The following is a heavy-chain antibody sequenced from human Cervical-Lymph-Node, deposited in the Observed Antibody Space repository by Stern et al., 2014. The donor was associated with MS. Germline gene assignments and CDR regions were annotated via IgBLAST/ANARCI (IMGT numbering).Heavy chain of an antibody. Sequence: EVKLVQSGGGLVKPGESIRLSCDASGFTFSHYSINWVRQAPGKGLEWISSISNMSHHPYYADSVAGRFTISRDSAKDSVSLHMVSLRAEDTAVYYCARARVGDYARSPHLDSWGQGTLVTVSS. J-gene: IGHJ4*02. CDR3: ARARVGDYARSPHLDS. V-gene: IGHV3-21*01. CDR2: ISNMSHHP. CDR1: GFTFSHYS. D-gene: IGHD4-17*01.